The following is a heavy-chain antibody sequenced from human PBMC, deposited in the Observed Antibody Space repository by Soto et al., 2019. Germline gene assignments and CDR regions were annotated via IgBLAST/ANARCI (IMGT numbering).Heavy chain of an antibody. CDR1: GVTFTRQD. CDR2: IIPIFGTA. Sequence: GASVKVSCKASGVTFTRQDLRWVRQAPGQGLEWMGGIIPIFGTANYAQKFQGRVTITADESTSTAYMELSSLRSEDTAVYYCARYNGDTFDYWGQGTLVTVSS. V-gene: IGHV1-69*13. J-gene: IGHJ4*02. D-gene: IGHD4-17*01. CDR3: ARYNGDTFDY.